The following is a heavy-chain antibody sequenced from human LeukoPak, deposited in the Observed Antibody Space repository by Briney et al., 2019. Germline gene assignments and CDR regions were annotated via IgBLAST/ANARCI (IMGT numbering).Heavy chain of an antibody. CDR2: INPNSGGT. CDR1: GYTFTGYY. V-gene: IGHV1-2*02. Sequence: ASVKVSCKASGYTFTGYYMHWVRQAPGQGLEWMGWINPNSGGTNYAQKFQGRVTMTRDTSISTAYMELSRLRSDDTAVYYCARVREWELLIYFDYWGQGTLVTVSS. J-gene: IGHJ4*02. D-gene: IGHD1-26*01. CDR3: ARVREWELLIYFDY.